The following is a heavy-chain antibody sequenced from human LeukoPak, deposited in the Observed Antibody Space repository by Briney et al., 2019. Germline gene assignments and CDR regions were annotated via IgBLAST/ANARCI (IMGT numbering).Heavy chain of an antibody. CDR3: AKGYSSGWSEGFLDY. V-gene: IGHV3-23*01. D-gene: IGHD6-19*01. Sequence: GGSLRLSCAASGFTFGSYAMSWVSPPQGKGLEWVSAISNSGGRTHYADSVRGRFTMSRDNSKKTLYLQMNSLRAEDAAVYYCAKGYSSGWSEGFLDYWGQGSLVTVSS. CDR2: ISNSGGRT. J-gene: IGHJ4*02. CDR1: GFTFGSYA.